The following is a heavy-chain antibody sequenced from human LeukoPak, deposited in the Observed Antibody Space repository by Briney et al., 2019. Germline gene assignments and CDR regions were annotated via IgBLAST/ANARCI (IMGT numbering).Heavy chain of an antibody. CDR3: ARDNNGLYFGVRGFDI. CDR2: IYHSGST. Sequence: SETLSLTCTVSGYSISSGYYWGWIRQPPGKGLEWIGSIYHSGSTYYNPSLKSRVTISVDTSKNQFSLKLSSVTAADTAVYYCARDNNGLYFGVRGFDIWGQGKMVIVSS. J-gene: IGHJ3*02. CDR1: GYSISSGYY. D-gene: IGHD3-3*01. V-gene: IGHV4-38-2*02.